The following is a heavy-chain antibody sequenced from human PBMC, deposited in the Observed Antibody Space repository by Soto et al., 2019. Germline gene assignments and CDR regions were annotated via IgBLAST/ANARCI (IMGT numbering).Heavy chain of an antibody. CDR3: ARDPLLDIGVVPAAMTGDRGNLFDP. J-gene: IGHJ5*02. V-gene: IGHV3-21*01. Sequence: EVQLVESGGGLVKPGGSLRLSCAASGFTFSSYSMNWVRQAPGKGLEWVSSISSSSSYIYYADSVKGRFTISRDNAKNSLYLQMNRLRAEDTAVYYCARDPLLDIGVVPAAMTGDRGNLFDPWGQGTLVTVSS. D-gene: IGHD2-2*03. CDR2: ISSSSSYI. CDR1: GFTFSSYS.